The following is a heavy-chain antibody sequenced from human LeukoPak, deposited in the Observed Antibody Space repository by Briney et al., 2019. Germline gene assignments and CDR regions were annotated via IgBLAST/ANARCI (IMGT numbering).Heavy chain of an antibody. Sequence: PGGSLRLSCAASGFIFSTYWMGWVRQAPGKGLEWVANIKQDESEKYYVDSVKGRFTISRDNAKNSLYLQMNSLRAEDTAVYYCARPELGENDYWGQGTLVTVSS. J-gene: IGHJ4*02. CDR2: IKQDESEK. CDR1: GFIFSTYW. D-gene: IGHD3-16*01. CDR3: ARPELGENDY. V-gene: IGHV3-7*01.